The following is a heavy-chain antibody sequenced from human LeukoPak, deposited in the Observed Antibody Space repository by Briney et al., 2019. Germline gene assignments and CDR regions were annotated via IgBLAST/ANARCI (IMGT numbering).Heavy chain of an antibody. Sequence: GGSLRLSCTASGFIFSSYSMSWVRQAPGRGLEWVSLIGSTSAYTLYADSVKGRFTISGDDAKNSLFLEMSSLRVEDTAIYYCAKDASGWSRDYWGQGTLVTVSS. D-gene: IGHD6-19*01. CDR2: IGSTSAYT. V-gene: IGHV3-21*01. J-gene: IGHJ4*02. CDR3: AKDASGWSRDY. CDR1: GFIFSSYS.